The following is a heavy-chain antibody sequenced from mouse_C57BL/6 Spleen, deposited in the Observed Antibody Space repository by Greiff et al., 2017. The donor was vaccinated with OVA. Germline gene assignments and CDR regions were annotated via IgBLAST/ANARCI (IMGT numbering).Heavy chain of an antibody. CDR2: INPNNGGT. D-gene: IGHD2-14*01. CDR3: AREYDGWFAY. Sequence: EVKLMESGPELVKPGASVKIPCKASGYTFTDYNMDWVKQSHGKSLEWIGDINPNNGGTIYNQKFKGKATLTVDKSSSTAYMELRSLTSEDTAVYYCAREYDGWFAYWGQGTLVTVSA. CDR1: GYTFTDYN. V-gene: IGHV1-18*01. J-gene: IGHJ3*01.